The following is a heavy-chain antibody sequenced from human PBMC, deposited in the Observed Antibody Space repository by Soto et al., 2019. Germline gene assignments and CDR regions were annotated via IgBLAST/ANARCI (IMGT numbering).Heavy chain of an antibody. D-gene: IGHD6-13*01. CDR3: ARDLRAAGRPGMDV. CDR2: IIPIVGTG. Sequence: SVKVSCKASGGSFSSYAISWVRQAPGQGLEWMGGIIPIVGTGNYAQNFQGRVTITADESTSTAYMELSSLRSEDTAMYYCARDLRAAGRPGMDVWGQGTTVTVS. CDR1: GGSFSSYA. J-gene: IGHJ6*02. V-gene: IGHV1-69*13.